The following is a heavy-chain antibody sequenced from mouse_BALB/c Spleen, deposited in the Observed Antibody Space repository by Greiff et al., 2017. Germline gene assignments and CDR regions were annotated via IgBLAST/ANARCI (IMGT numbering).Heavy chain of an antibody. CDR1: GYSITSGYY. CDR2: ISYDGSN. J-gene: IGHJ3*01. CDR3: ASGLFAY. V-gene: IGHV3-6*02. Sequence: DVKLQESGPGLVKPSQSLSLTCSVTGYSITSGYYWNWIRQFPGNKLEWMGYISYDGSNNYNPSLKNRTSITRDTSKNQCFLKLNSVTTEDTATYYCASGLFAYWGQGTLVTVSA.